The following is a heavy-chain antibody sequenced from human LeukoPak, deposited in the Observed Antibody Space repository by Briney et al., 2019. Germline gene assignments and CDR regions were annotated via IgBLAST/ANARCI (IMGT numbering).Heavy chain of an antibody. CDR2: ISYDGSNK. D-gene: IGHD3-10*01. Sequence: RGSLSLSCAASGFTFNSYGMHWVRQAPGKGLEWVAVISYDGSNKYYADSVKGRFTISRDNSKNTLYLQMNSLRAEDTAVYYCAKGSPSLLLWFGELEGPDAFDIWGQGTMVTVSS. CDR1: GFTFNSYG. V-gene: IGHV3-30*18. J-gene: IGHJ3*02. CDR3: AKGSPSLLLWFGELEGPDAFDI.